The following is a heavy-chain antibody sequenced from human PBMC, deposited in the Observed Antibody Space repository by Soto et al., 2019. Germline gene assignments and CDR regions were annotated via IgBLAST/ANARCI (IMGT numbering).Heavy chain of an antibody. CDR1: GFTVSSNY. CDR3: ARVAGVRIGTSCELYGMDV. V-gene: IGHV3-74*01. D-gene: IGHD2-2*01. J-gene: IGHJ6*02. CDR2: ITSDGSIT. Sequence: SLRLSCAASGFTVSSNYMSWVRQAPGQGPVWVSRITSDGSITTYADSVKGRFTISRDNARNTLYLQVNSLRVEDTAVYYCARVAGVRIGTSCELYGMDVWGQGTTVTVSS.